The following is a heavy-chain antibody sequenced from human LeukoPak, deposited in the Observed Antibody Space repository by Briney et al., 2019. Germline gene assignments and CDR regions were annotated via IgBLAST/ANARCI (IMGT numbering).Heavy chain of an antibody. CDR2: INPSGGST. J-gene: IGHJ2*01. CDR3: ARDLVNYYDSSGYYPRGDRRYFDL. D-gene: IGHD3-22*01. CDR1: GYTFTGYY. V-gene: IGHV1-46*01. Sequence: ASVKVSCKASGYTFTGYYIHWVRQAPGQGLEWMGIINPSGGSTSYAQKFQGRVTLTRDMSTSTVYMELSSLRSEDTAMYYCARDLVNYYDSSGYYPRGDRRYFDLWGRGTLVTVSS.